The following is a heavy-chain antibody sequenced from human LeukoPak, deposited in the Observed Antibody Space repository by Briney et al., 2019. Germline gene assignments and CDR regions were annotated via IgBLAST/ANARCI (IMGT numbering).Heavy chain of an antibody. CDR2: VSGSGDST. CDR1: GFTFSSYA. V-gene: IGHV3-23*01. Sequence: PGGSLRLSCAASGFTFSSYAMSWVRQAPGKGLEWVSAVSGSGDSTYNADSVKGRFTISRDNSKNTLYLQMNSLRAEDTAVYYCARGGWSLDFWGQGTMVTVSS. CDR3: ARGGWSLDF. J-gene: IGHJ3*01. D-gene: IGHD6-19*01.